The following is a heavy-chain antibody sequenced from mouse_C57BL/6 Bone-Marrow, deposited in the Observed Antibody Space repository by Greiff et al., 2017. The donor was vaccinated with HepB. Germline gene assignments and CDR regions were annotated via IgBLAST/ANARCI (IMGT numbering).Heavy chain of an antibody. V-gene: IGHV5-4*01. CDR1: GFTFSSYA. Sequence: EVQVVESGGGLVKPGGSLKLSCAASGFTFSSYAMSWVRQTPEKRLEWVATISDGGSYTYYPDNVKGRFTISRDNAKNNLYLQMSHLKSEDTAMYYCARLYGNRYYAMDYWGHGTSVTVSS. J-gene: IGHJ4*01. CDR2: ISDGGSYT. CDR3: ARLYGNRYYAMDY. D-gene: IGHD2-1*01.